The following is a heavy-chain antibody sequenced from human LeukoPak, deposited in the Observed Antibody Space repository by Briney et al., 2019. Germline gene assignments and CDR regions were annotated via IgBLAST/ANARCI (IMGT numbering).Heavy chain of an antibody. J-gene: IGHJ4*02. Sequence: ASVKVSCKASGYTFTGYYMHWVRQAPGQGLEWMGWINPKSGGTNYAQKFQGRVTMTRDTSISTAYMELSRLRSDDTAVYYYARGGDYEGGYFDYWGQGTLVTVSS. V-gene: IGHV1-2*02. CDR3: ARGGDYEGGYFDY. CDR2: INPKSGGT. CDR1: GYTFTGYY. D-gene: IGHD4-17*01.